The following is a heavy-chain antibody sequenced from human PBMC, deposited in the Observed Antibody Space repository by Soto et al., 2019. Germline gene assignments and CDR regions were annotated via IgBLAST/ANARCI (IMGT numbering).Heavy chain of an antibody. CDR3: ARDPKTPTGYSYGIDY. V-gene: IGHV3-74*01. CDR1: GFTFSSYW. CDR2: INSDGSST. Sequence: PGGSLRLSCAASGFTFSSYWMHWVRQAPGKGLVWVSRINSDGSSTSYADSVKGRFTISRDNAKNTLYLQMDSLRAEDTAVYYCARDPKTPTGYSYGIDYWGQGTLVTVSS. J-gene: IGHJ4*02. D-gene: IGHD5-18*01.